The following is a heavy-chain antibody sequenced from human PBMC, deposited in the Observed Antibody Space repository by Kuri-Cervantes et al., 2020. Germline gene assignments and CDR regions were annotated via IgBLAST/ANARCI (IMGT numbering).Heavy chain of an antibody. CDR2: ISYDGSNK. V-gene: IGHV3-30-3*01. CDR3: ARDWTAVAGRGVFDY. CDR1: GFTFSSYA. D-gene: IGHD6-19*01. J-gene: IGHJ4*02. Sequence: CCAAAGFTFSSYAMHWVRQAPGKGLEWVAVISYDGSNKYYADSVKGRFTISRDNSKNTLYLQMNSLRAEDPAVYYCARDWTAVAGRGVFDYWGQGTLVTVSS.